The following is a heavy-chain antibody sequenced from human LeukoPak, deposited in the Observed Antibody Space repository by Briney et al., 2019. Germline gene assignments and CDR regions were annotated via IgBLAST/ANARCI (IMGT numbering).Heavy chain of an antibody. CDR1: GFTVSSNY. CDR2: ISYDGSNK. Sequence: GGSLRLSCAASGFTVSSNYMSWVRQAPGKGLEWVAVISYDGSNKYYADSVKGRFTISRDNSKNTLYLQMNSLRAEDTAVYYCAKEDWKKSYFDYWGQGTLVTVSS. V-gene: IGHV3-30*18. D-gene: IGHD1-1*01. J-gene: IGHJ4*02. CDR3: AKEDWKKSYFDY.